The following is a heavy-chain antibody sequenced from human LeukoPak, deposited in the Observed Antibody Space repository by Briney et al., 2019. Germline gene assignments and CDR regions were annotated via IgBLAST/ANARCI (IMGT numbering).Heavy chain of an antibody. CDR2: ISSSGSDI. CDR1: GFTFSSYE. CDR3: ARDSVVVAATIFDY. J-gene: IGHJ4*02. D-gene: IGHD2-15*01. Sequence: QPGGSLRLSCAASGFTFSSYEMNWVRQAPGKGLEWVSYISSSGSDIYYADSVKGRFTISRDNAKNSLYLQMNSLRAEDTAVYYCARDSVVVAATIFDYWGQGTLVTVSS. V-gene: IGHV3-48*03.